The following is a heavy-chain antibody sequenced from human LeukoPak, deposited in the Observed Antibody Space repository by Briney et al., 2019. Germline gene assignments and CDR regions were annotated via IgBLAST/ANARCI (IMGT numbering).Heavy chain of an antibody. J-gene: IGHJ1*01. Sequence: SETLSLTCTVSGGSISSYYWSWIRQPPGKGLEWIGYIYYSGSTNYNPSLKSRVTISVDTSKNQFSLRLSAVTAADTAVYYCARGGNMLVVAPAFQHWGQGTLVTVCS. D-gene: IGHD3-22*01. CDR1: GGSISSYY. V-gene: IGHV4-59*01. CDR2: IYYSGST. CDR3: ARGGNMLVVAPAFQH.